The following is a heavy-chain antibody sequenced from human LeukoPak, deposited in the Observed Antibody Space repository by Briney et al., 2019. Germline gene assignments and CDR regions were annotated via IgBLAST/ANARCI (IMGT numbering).Heavy chain of an antibody. Sequence: GGSLRLSCAASGFTVSSNYMSWVRQAPGKGLEWVSYISSSSSTIYYADSVKGRFTISRDNAKNSLYLQMNSLRDEDTAVYYCARYVDTTMLTWGQGTLVTVSS. CDR3: ARYVDTTMLT. CDR2: ISSSSSTI. D-gene: IGHD5-18*01. CDR1: GFTVSSNY. J-gene: IGHJ4*02. V-gene: IGHV3-48*02.